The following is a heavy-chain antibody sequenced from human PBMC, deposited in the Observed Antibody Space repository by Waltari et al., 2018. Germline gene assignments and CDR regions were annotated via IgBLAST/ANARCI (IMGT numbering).Heavy chain of an antibody. D-gene: IGHD6-19*01. J-gene: IGHJ4*02. V-gene: IGHV4-59*11. CDR3: AREQAAVAGTFDY. Sequence: QVQLQESGPGLVKPSETLSLTCTVSGGSISSHYWSWIRQPPGKGLEWIGYIYYSGSTNYNPSLKSRGTISVDTSKNQFSLKLSSVTAADTAVYYCAREQAAVAGTFDYWGQGTLVTVSS. CDR1: GGSISSHY. CDR2: IYYSGST.